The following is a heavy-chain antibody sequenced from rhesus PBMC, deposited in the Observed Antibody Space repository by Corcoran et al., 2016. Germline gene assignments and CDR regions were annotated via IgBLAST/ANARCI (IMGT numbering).Heavy chain of an antibody. V-gene: IGHV4-80*01. CDR2: YNGNSGST. J-gene: IGHJ4*01. CDR3: ARSSGWSQSWDY. D-gene: IGHD6S26*01. CDR1: GGSFSSYW. Sequence: QVQLQESGPGLVKPSETLSLTCAVSGGSFSSYWWSWIRQPPGKGLEWIGEYNGNSGSTNYNPSLKCRVTISKDASKNQFSLKLSSVTAADTAVYYCARSSGWSQSWDYWGQGVLVTVSS.